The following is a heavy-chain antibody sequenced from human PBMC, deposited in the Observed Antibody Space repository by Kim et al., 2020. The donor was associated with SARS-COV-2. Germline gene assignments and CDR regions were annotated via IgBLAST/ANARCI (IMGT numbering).Heavy chain of an antibody. CDR1: GFTFSSYA. V-gene: IGHV3-23*01. D-gene: IGHD3-10*01. Sequence: GGSLRLSCAASGFTFSSYALSWVRQAPGEGLEWVSGITSGGAPFYAASAKGRFTISSDNSKNTLYLQISSLRAEDTAIYYCAKGVPLVREFLTADYWGQGTLVTVSS. CDR3: AKGVPLVREFLTADY. J-gene: IGHJ4*02. CDR2: ITSGGAP.